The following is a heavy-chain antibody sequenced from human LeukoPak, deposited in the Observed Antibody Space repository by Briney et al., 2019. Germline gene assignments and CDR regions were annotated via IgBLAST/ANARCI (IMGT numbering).Heavy chain of an antibody. J-gene: IGHJ4*02. CDR2: INPNSGGT. CDR1: GYTFTGYY. V-gene: IGHV1-2*02. Sequence: ASVKVSCKASGYTFTGYYMHWVRQAPGQGLEWMGWINPNSGGTNYAQKFQGRVTITTDESTSTAYMELSSLRSEDTAVYYCARSEAASISAFDYWGQGTLVTVSS. D-gene: IGHD2-15*01. CDR3: ARSEAASISAFDY.